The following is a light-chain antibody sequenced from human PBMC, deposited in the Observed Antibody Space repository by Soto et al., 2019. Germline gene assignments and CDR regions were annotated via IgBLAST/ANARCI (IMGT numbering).Light chain of an antibody. CDR2: AAS. Sequence: DIQMTQSPSSVSASVGDRVTITCRASQGISNWLTWYQQKPGKAPKLLIYAASSLQSGVPSRFSGSGSGTEFTLIISSLQPDDFATYYCQQYDTYSMYTFGQGTKVDIK. V-gene: IGKV1D-16*01. CDR3: QQYDTYSMYT. CDR1: QGISNW. J-gene: IGKJ2*01.